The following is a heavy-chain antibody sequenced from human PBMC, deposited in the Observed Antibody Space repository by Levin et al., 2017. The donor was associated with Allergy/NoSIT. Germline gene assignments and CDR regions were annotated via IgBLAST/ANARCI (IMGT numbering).Heavy chain of an antibody. CDR2: INAGNGNT. CDR1: GYTFTSYA. D-gene: IGHD3-9*01. Sequence: GESLKISCKASGYTFTSYAMHWVRQAPGQRLEWMGWINAGNGNTKYSQKFQGRVTITRDTSASTAYMELSSLRSEDTAVYYCARSSGYDILTGYPYYFDYWGQGTLVTVSS. J-gene: IGHJ4*02. CDR3: ARSSGYDILTGYPYYFDY. V-gene: IGHV1-3*01.